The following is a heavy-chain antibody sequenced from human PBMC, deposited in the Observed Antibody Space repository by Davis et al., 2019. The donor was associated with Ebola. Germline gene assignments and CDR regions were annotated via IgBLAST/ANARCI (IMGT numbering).Heavy chain of an antibody. Sequence: GGSLRLSCGASGFTFSRHSMNWVRQAPGKGLEWIAFISSGGHDTYYADSWRGRFTISRDHPKNLMYLQLNSLRDEDTALYYCAKDAEDGSGNWFFDFRGRGALVTVSS. CDR2: ISSGGHDT. D-gene: IGHD5-24*01. J-gene: IGHJ2*01. V-gene: IGHV3-48*02. CDR1: GFTFSRHS. CDR3: AKDAEDGSGNWFFDF.